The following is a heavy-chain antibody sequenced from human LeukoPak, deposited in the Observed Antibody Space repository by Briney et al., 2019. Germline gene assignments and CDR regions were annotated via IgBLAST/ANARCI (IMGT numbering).Heavy chain of an antibody. Sequence: SETLSLTCTVSGGSISSYYWTWLRQPPGKGLEWIGYIFYSGRTSYNPSLKSRVTISVDTSKNQFSLKLSSVTAADTAVYYCARDSAGIAAAGINYWGQGTLVTVSS. D-gene: IGHD6-13*01. CDR2: IFYSGRT. V-gene: IGHV4-59*12. CDR3: ARDSAGIAAAGINY. J-gene: IGHJ4*02. CDR1: GGSISSYY.